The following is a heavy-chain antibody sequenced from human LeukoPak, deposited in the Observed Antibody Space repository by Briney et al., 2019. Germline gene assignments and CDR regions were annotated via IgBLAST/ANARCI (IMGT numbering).Heavy chain of an antibody. D-gene: IGHD3-22*01. J-gene: IGHJ5*02. CDR1: GFTLSNAW. CDR2: IKSKTEEGTT. V-gene: IGHV3-15*01. CDR3: TTDQSRRYYYDSSGYPGLNWFDP. Sequence: GGSLRLSCAASGFTLSNAWMSWVRQAPGKRLEKVGRIKSKTEEGTTDYTAPVEGRFTITRDDSKNTLYLQMNSLKTEDTAVYYCTTDQSRRYYYDSSGYPGLNWFDPWGQGTLVTVSS.